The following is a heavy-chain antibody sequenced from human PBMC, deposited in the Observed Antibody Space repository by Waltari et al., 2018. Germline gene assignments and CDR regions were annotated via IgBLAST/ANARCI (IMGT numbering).Heavy chain of an antibody. V-gene: IGHV3-21*03. Sequence: EVRLAESGGGLVKPGGSLRLSCTASGFDFSDYDMNWVRQAPGTGLEWVSSNGGTHSNIFYADSVKGRFTVSRDNAKNSLYLQMDNLRAEDSGLYFCTRDLYGSGGDWFDPWGQGTLVTVSS. CDR1: GFDFSDYD. CDR3: TRDLYGSGGDWFDP. CDR2: NGGTHSNI. D-gene: IGHD3-10*01. J-gene: IGHJ5*02.